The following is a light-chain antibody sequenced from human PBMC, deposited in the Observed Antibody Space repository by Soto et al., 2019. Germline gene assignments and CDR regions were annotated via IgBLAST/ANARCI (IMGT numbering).Light chain of an antibody. Sequence: DIVLTQSPGTVSLSPGERASLSCRASQNVDTFLAWYQQKPGQPPRLLMYDASRRITGVPARFSGSGSGTDFTLTITSLEPEDVAVYYCQQRYNWPVTFGAVTRVEI. V-gene: IGKV3-11*01. CDR2: DAS. CDR3: QQRYNWPVT. J-gene: IGKJ4*01. CDR1: QNVDTF.